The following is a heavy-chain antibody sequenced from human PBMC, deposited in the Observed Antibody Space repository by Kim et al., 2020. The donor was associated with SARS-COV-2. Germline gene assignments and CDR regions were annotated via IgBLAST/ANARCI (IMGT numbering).Heavy chain of an antibody. Sequence: NYTPSPKSRVTISVDTSKNQFSLKLSSVTAADTAVYYCARLMTMTGGHDYWGQGTLVTVSS. CDR3: ARLMTMTGGHDY. D-gene: IGHD3-22*01. V-gene: IGHV4-59*08. J-gene: IGHJ4*02.